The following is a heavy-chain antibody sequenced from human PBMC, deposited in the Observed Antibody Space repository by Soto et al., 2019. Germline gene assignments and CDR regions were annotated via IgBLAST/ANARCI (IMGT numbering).Heavy chain of an antibody. CDR2: LIPMFATA. CDR1: GGTFSSYT. CDR3: ARDGHFDFWRDPGFDP. V-gene: IGHV1-69*01. D-gene: IGHD3-3*01. Sequence: QVQLVQSGAEVKKPGSSVKVSCKASGGTFSSYTVNWVRQAPGQGLEWMGGLIPMFATAGYAQKFQGRLTITADESTNTAFMELSSVRSEDTAIYYCARDGHFDFWRDPGFDPWGQGTLVTVSS. J-gene: IGHJ5*02.